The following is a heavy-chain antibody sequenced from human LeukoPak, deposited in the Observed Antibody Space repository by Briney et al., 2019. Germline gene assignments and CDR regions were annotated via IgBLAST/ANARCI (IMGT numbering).Heavy chain of an antibody. D-gene: IGHD3-22*01. J-gene: IGHJ4*02. V-gene: IGHV1-58*02. CDR1: GFTFTSSA. CDR3: AADGNYDSSGPLHY. Sequence: SVKVSCKASGFTFTSSAMQWVRQARGQRLEWIGWIVVGSGNTNYAQKFQERVTITRDMSTSTAYMELSSLRSEDTAVYYCAADGNYDSSGPLHYWGQGTLVTVSS. CDR2: IVVGSGNT.